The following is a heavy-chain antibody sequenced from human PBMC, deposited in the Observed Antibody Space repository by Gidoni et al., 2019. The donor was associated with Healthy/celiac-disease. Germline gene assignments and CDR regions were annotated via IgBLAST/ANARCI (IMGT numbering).Heavy chain of an antibody. J-gene: IGHJ4*02. D-gene: IGHD3-10*01. V-gene: IGHV4-39*01. CDR2: IYYSGST. Sequence: QLQLQESGPGLVKPSETLSLTCTVSGGSISSSSYYWGWIRQPPGKGLEWIGSIYYSGSTYYNPSLKSRVTISVDTSKNQFSLKLSSVTAADTAVYYCARHKASFFRWSGRGGVSDYWGQGTLVTVSS. CDR1: GGSISSSSYY. CDR3: ARHKASFFRWSGRGGVSDY.